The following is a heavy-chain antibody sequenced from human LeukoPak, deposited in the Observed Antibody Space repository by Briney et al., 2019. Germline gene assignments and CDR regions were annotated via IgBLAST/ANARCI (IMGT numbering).Heavy chain of an antibody. CDR2: ISYDGSNK. CDR3: AKDQGEDCSGGSRYAYYFDY. Sequence: PGGSLRLSCAASGFTFSSYGMHWVRQAPGKGLEWVAVISYDGSNKYYADSVKGRFTISRDNSKNTLYLQMNSLRAEDTAVYYCAKDQGEDCSGGSRYAYYFDYWGQGTLVTVSS. J-gene: IGHJ4*02. CDR1: GFTFSSYG. V-gene: IGHV3-30*18. D-gene: IGHD2-15*01.